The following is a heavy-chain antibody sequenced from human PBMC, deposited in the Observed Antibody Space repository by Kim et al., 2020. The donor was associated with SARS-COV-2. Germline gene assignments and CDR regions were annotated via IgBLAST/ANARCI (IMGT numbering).Heavy chain of an antibody. Sequence: SETLSLTCAVYGGSFSGYYWSWIRQPPGKGLEWIGEINHSGSTNYNPSLKSRVTISVDTSKNQFSLKLSSVTAADTAVYYCARVRLTRNWFDPWGQGTRVTVSS. V-gene: IGHV4-34*01. CDR2: INHSGST. CDR3: ARVRLTRNWFDP. D-gene: IGHD2-21*02. CDR1: GGSFSGYY. J-gene: IGHJ5*02.